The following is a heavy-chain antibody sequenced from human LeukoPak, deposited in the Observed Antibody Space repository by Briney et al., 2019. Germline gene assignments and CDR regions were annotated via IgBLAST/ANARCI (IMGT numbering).Heavy chain of an antibody. CDR2: IYYSGST. V-gene: IGHV4-39*07. CDR1: GGSISSSSYY. D-gene: IGHD3-22*01. CDR3: ARDRVSGYYLDFDY. Sequence: SETLSLTCTVSGGSISSSSYYWGWIRQPPGKGLEWIGSIYYSGSTYYNPSLKSRVTISVDTSKNQSSLKLSSVTAADTAVYYCARDRVSGYYLDFDYWGQGTLVTVSS. J-gene: IGHJ4*02.